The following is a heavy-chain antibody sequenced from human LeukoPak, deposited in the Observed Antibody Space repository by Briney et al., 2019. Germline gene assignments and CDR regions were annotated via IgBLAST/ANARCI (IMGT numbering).Heavy chain of an antibody. CDR2: IWDDGSNK. CDR3: ARAEVPAALKSGAFDI. V-gene: IGHV3-33*01. Sequence: GGPLRLSCAASGFTFSSYGMHWVRQAPGKGLEWVAVIWDDGSNKYYADSVKGRFTISRDNSKNTLYLQMNSLRAEDTAVYYCARAEVPAALKSGAFDIWGQGTMVTVSS. CDR1: GFTFSSYG. D-gene: IGHD2-2*01. J-gene: IGHJ3*02.